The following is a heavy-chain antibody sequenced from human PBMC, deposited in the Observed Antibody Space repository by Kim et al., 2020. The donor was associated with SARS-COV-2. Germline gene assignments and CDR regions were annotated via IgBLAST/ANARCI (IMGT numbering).Heavy chain of an antibody. Sequence: DSVKGRFTISRDNSKNTLYLQMNSLRAEDTAVYYCAKDRGSSWYYGWFDPWGQGTLVTVSS. V-gene: IGHV3-23*01. CDR3: AKDRGSSWYYGWFDP. D-gene: IGHD6-13*01. J-gene: IGHJ5*02.